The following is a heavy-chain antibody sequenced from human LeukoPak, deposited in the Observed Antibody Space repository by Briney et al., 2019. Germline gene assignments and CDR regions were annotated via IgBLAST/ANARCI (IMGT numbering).Heavy chain of an antibody. CDR3: ARGAYSSSAIDY. V-gene: IGHV4-39*07. CDR1: GGSISSSSYY. Sequence: SETLSLTCTVSGGSISSSSYYWGWTRQPPGKGLEWIGSIYSSGSTHYNPSLKSRVTISVDTSKNQFSRKLSSVTAADTAVYYCARGAYSSSAIDYWGQGTLVTVSS. J-gene: IGHJ4*02. D-gene: IGHD6-13*01. CDR2: IYSSGST.